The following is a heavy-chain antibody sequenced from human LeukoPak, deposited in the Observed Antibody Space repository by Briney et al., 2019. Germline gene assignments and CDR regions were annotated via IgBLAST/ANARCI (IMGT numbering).Heavy chain of an antibody. V-gene: IGHV3-23*01. CDR3: AKDREPDRRWNFDF. CDR1: GFTFGTYT. D-gene: IGHD1-14*01. CDR2: IFGNGEGT. Sequence: GGSLRLSCAASGFTFGTYTMNWVRQTPGKGLEWLSGIFGNGEGTYYADSVKGRFTISRDNSKDTLYLQMNTLRAEDTAVYYCAKDREPDRRWNFDFWGQGTLVTVSS. J-gene: IGHJ4*02.